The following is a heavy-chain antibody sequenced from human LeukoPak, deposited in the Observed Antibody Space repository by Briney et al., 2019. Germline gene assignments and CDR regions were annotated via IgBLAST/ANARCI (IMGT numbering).Heavy chain of an antibody. D-gene: IGHD3-3*01. CDR2: ISYDGSNK. J-gene: IGHJ6*02. CDR1: GFTFSSYA. CDR3: ATNHLITTVYYYYGMDV. V-gene: IGHV3-30-3*01. Sequence: GGSLRLSCAASGFTFSSYAMHWVRQAPGKGLEWVAVISYDGSNKYYADSVKGRFTISRDNSKNTLYLQMNSLRAEDTAVYYCATNHLITTVYYYYGMDVWGQGTTVTVSS.